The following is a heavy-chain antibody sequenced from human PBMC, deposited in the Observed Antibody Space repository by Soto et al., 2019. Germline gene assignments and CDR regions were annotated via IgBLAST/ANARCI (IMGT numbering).Heavy chain of an antibody. D-gene: IGHD3-16*02. CDR1: GFTSSSYW. Sequence: GCLVPPCAASGFTSSSYWMHWGRQAPGRGLVWVSRINSDGSSTSYADSVKGRFTISRDNAKNTLYLQMNSLRAEDTDVYYCPRDIVKQSSLDPWGQGTLVTVSS. CDR2: INSDGSST. CDR3: PRDIVKQSSLDP. V-gene: IGHV3-74*01. J-gene: IGHJ5*02.